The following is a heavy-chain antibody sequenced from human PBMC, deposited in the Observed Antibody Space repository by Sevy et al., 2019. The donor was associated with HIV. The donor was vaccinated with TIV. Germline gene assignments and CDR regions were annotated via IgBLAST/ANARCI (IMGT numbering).Heavy chain of an antibody. Sequence: GGSLRLSCAASGFTFSSYSMNWVRQAPGKGLEWVSSISSSSSYIYYADSVKGRFTISRDNAKNSLYLQMNSLRAEDTAVYYCARGLEDGHILTGYYGPAAPYGMDVWGQGTTVTVSS. D-gene: IGHD3-9*01. V-gene: IGHV3-21*01. CDR1: GFTFSSYS. CDR2: ISSSSSYI. CDR3: ARGLEDGHILTGYYGPAAPYGMDV. J-gene: IGHJ6*02.